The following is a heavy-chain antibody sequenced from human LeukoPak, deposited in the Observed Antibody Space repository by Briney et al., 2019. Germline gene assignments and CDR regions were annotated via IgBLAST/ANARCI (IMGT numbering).Heavy chain of an antibody. J-gene: IGHJ4*02. V-gene: IGHV3-30*18. CDR2: ISYDGSNK. Sequence: GRSLRISCAASGFTFSSYGKHWVRQAPGKGLEWVAVISYDGSNKYYADSVKGRFTISRDNSKNTLYLQMNSLRAEDTAVYYCAKERRELLSFVYWGQGTLVTVYS. CDR1: GFTFSSYG. D-gene: IGHD1-26*01. CDR3: AKERRELLSFVY.